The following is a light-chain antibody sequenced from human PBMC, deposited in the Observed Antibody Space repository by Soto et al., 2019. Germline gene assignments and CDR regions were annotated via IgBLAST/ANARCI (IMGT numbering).Light chain of an antibody. CDR2: GAS. J-gene: IGKJ4*01. CDR1: QSVSSSY. V-gene: IGKV3-20*01. Sequence: EIVLTQSPGTLSLSPGERATLSCRASQSVSSSYLAWYQQKPGQAPRLLIYGASSRATGIPDRFSGSGSGTDFTLTISRLEPEYVAVYYCQQYGSAPPLTFGGGTKVEIK. CDR3: QQYGSAPPLT.